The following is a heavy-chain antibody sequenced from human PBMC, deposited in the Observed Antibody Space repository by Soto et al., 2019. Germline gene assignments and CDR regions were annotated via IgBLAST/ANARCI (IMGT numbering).Heavy chain of an antibody. D-gene: IGHD1-20*01. V-gene: IGHV1-3*01. CDR3: ARCITLPTPLDY. CDR1: GYTFTSYA. J-gene: IGHJ4*02. CDR2: INAGNGNT. Sequence: ASVKVSCKASGYTFTSYAMHWVRQAPGQRLEWMGWINAGNGNTKYSQKFQGRVTITRDTSASTAYMELSSLRSEDTAVYYCARCITLPTPLDYCGQGTLVTVSS.